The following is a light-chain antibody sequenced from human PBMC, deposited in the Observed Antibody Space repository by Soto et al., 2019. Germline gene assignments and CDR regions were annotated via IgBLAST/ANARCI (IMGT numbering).Light chain of an antibody. CDR3: QHYNDWPPTWT. CDR2: GAS. J-gene: IGKJ1*01. V-gene: IGKV3-15*01. CDR1: QSVSSK. Sequence: EIVMTQSPATLSVCPGERATLSCRASQSVSSKLAWYQQKPGQAPRVLIYGASTRATGIPARSSGSGSGTEFTLTISSLQTEDFAVYYCQHYNDWPPTWTFGQGTKVDIK.